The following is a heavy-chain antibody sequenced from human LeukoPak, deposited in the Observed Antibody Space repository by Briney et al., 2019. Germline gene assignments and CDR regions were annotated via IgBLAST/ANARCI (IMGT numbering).Heavy chain of an antibody. D-gene: IGHD4-23*01. CDR1: GYTLTELS. V-gene: IGHV1-24*01. CDR3: ATGVGGVVTQEGFDY. Sequence: ASVKVSCKVSGYTLTELSMHWVRQAPGKGLEWMGGFDPEDGETIYAQKFQGRVTMTEDTSIDTAYMELSSLRSEDTAVYYCATGVGGVVTQEGFDYWGQGTLVTVSS. J-gene: IGHJ4*02. CDR2: FDPEDGET.